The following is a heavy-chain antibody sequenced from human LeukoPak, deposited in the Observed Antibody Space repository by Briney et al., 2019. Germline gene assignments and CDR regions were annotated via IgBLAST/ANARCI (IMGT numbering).Heavy chain of an antibody. CDR1: GFTFSIYV. J-gene: IGHJ4*02. Sequence: PGGSLRLSCAASGFTFSIYVMHWVRQAPGKGLEWVAVISYDGSNKYYADSVKGRFTISRDNSNNTLYLQMTSLRVEDTAVYYCAKENDFWSGPEGWGQGTLVTVSS. V-gene: IGHV3-30-3*01. D-gene: IGHD3-3*01. CDR3: AKENDFWSGPEG. CDR2: ISYDGSNK.